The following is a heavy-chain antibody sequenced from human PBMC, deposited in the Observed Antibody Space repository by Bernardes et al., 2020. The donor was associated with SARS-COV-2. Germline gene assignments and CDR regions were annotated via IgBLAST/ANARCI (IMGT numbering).Heavy chain of an antibody. J-gene: IGHJ4*02. Sequence: TLSLTCSVSNGSIRSSSYYWGWIRQPPGKGLEWIGIIYYSGGTYYNPSLQSRVTISLDTSKNQFSLKLTSVTAADTAVYYCARPGLEDYRSGSFRFDYWGQGTLVTVSS. V-gene: IGHV4-39*01. D-gene: IGHD3-10*01. CDR2: IYYSGGT. CDR3: ARPGLEDYRSGSFRFDY. CDR1: NGSIRSSSYY.